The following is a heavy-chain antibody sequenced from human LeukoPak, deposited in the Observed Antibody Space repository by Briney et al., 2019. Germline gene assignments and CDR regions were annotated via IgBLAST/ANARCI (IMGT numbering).Heavy chain of an antibody. CDR3: ARQYYDILTGYRTLSWFDP. V-gene: IGHV5-51*01. J-gene: IGHJ5*02. D-gene: IGHD3-9*01. Sequence: GAPRQFSTKASVNSFTNYWIGGVRPMPGKGLGWIGIIYTGVSDTRYSPSFQGQVTISADKSISTAYLQWSSLKASDTAMYYCARQYYDILTGYRTLSWFDPWGQGTLVTVSS. CDR1: VNSFTNYW. CDR2: IYTGVSDT.